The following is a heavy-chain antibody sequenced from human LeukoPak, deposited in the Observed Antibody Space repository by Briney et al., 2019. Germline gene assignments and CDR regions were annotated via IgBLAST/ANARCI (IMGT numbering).Heavy chain of an antibody. V-gene: IGHV1-2*02. CDR1: GYTFTRYF. CDR3: ARDSWVGIAAAPAY. J-gene: IGHJ4*02. Sequence: GASVPVSCQASGYTFTRYFMHWVRQAPGQGLAWMGWINPNSGGTNYAQKFQGRVTMTRDTSISTAYLELSRLRSDDTAVYYCARDSWVGIAAAPAYCGERALVIAAS. D-gene: IGHD6-13*01. CDR2: INPNSGGT.